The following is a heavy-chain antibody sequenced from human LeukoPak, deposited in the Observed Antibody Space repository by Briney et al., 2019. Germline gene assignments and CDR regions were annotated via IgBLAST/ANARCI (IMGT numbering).Heavy chain of an antibody. J-gene: IGHJ4*02. V-gene: IGHV7-4-1*02. CDR1: GYTFTSYA. D-gene: IGHD1-20*01. CDR2: INTNTGNP. CDR3: AGDAILYNWNGAFDY. Sequence: ASVKVSCKASGYTFTSYAMNWVRQAPGQGLEWMGWINTNTGNPTYAQGFTGRFVFSLDTSVSTAYLQISSLKAEDTAVYYCAGDAILYNWNGAFDYWGQGTLVTVSS.